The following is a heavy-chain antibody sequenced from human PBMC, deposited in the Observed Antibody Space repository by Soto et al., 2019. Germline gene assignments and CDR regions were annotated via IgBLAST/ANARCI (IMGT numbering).Heavy chain of an antibody. CDR3: ARTNVRITIFGVVQGEGWFDP. D-gene: IGHD3-3*01. J-gene: IGHJ5*02. V-gene: IGHV4-4*02. Sequence: NPSETLSLTCAVSGGSISSSNWWSWVRQPPGKGLEWIGEIYHSGSTNYNPSLKSRVTISVDKSKNQFSLKLSSVTAADTAVYYCARTNVRITIFGVVQGEGWFDPWGQGTLVTVSS. CDR2: IYHSGST. CDR1: GGSISSSNW.